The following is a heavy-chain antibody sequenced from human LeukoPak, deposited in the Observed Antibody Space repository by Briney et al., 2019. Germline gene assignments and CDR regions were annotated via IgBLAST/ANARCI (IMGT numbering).Heavy chain of an antibody. CDR3: ARGYDYFYAEYFQH. J-gene: IGHJ1*01. CDR1: GYTFTSYD. Sequence: ASVKVSCKASGYTFTSYDINWVRQATGQGLEWMGWMNPNSGNTGYAQKFQGRVTMTRNTSIGTAYMELSSLRSEDTAVYYCARGYDYFYAEYFQHWGQGTLVTVSS. D-gene: IGHD2/OR15-2a*01. CDR2: MNPNSGNT. V-gene: IGHV1-8*01.